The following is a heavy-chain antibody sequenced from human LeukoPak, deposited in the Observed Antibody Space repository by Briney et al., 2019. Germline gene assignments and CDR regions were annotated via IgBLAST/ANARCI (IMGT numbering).Heavy chain of an antibody. D-gene: IGHD3-22*01. J-gene: IGHJ5*02. Sequence: GASVKVSCKASGYTFTSYAMNWVRQAPGQGLEWMGWINTNTGNPTYAQGFTGRFVFSLDTSVSTAYLQISSLKAEDTAVYYCARDWGDYDASYYYDSSGYNWFDPWGQGTLVTVSS. CDR3: ARDWGDYDASYYYDSSGYNWFDP. CDR1: GYTFTSYA. V-gene: IGHV7-4-1*02. CDR2: INTNTGNP.